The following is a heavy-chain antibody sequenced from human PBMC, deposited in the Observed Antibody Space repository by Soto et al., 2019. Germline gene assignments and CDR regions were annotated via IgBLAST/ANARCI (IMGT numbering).Heavy chain of an antibody. CDR2: IYSGGST. CDR1: GFTVSSNY. D-gene: IGHD3-22*01. CDR3: AREGRGDYYDSSGYMYDAFDI. Sequence: EVQLVESGGGLIQPGGSLRLSCAASGFTVSSNYMSWVRQAPGKGLEWVSVIYSGGSTYYADSVKGRFTIPRDNSKNTLYLQMNSLRAEDTAVYYCAREGRGDYYDSSGYMYDAFDIWGQGTMVTVSS. V-gene: IGHV3-53*01. J-gene: IGHJ3*02.